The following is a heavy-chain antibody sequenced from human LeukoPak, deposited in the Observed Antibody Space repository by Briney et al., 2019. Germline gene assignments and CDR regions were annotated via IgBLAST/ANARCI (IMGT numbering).Heavy chain of an antibody. CDR1: GYSFTNYW. Sequence: PGESLKISCTASGYSFTNYWIGWVRQMPGKGLEWMGIIDPSDSETRYTPSFQGQVTISADKSLSTAYLQWNSLKASDTAMYYCGSKTAMVRSGDYWAQGPRVIVS. V-gene: IGHV5-51*01. D-gene: IGHD5-18*01. CDR3: GSKTAMVRSGDY. J-gene: IGHJ4*02. CDR2: IDPSDSET.